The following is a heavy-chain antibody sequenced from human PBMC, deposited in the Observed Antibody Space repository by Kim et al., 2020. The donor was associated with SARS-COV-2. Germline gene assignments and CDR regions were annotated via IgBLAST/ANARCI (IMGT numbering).Heavy chain of an antibody. CDR2: IYPGDSDT. V-gene: IGHV5-51*01. CDR1: GYSFTSYW. CDR3: ARGIVVVPAAIQTYGMDV. D-gene: IGHD2-2*01. Sequence: GESLKISCKGSGYSFTSYWIGWVRQMPGKGLEWMGIIYPGDSDTRYSPSFQGQVTISADKSISTAYLQWSSLKASDTAMYYCARGIVVVPAAIQTYGMDVWGQGTTVTVSS. J-gene: IGHJ6*02.